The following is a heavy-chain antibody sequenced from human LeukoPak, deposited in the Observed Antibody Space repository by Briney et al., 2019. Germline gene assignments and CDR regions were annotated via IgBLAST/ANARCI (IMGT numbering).Heavy chain of an antibody. V-gene: IGHV1-18*01. CDR3: ARDLGYCSSTSCYGFDY. CDR1: GYTFTSYG. J-gene: IGHJ4*02. CDR2: ISAYNGNT. Sequence: ALVKVSCKASGYTFTSYGISWVRQAPGQGLEWMGWISAYNGNTNYAQKLQGRVTMTTDTSTSTAYMELRSLRSDDTAVYYCARDLGYCSSTSCYGFDYWGQGTLVTVSS. D-gene: IGHD2-2*01.